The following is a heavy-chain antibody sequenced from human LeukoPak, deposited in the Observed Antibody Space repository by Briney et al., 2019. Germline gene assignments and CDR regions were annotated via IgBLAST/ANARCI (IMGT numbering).Heavy chain of an antibody. CDR2: ISSTSSTI. J-gene: IGHJ4*02. CDR3: ASAVPGYSSSPFD. CDR1: GFTFANYN. D-gene: IGHD6-13*01. V-gene: IGHV3-48*01. Sequence: GGSLRLSCAASGFTFANYNFNWVRQAPGKGLEWVSYISSTSSTIYYADSMKDRFTISRDNAKNSLYLQMNSLRAEDTAVYYCASAVPGYSSSPFDWGQGTLVTVSS.